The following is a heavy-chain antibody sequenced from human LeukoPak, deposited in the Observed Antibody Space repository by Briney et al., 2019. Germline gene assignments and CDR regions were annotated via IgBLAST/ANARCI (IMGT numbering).Heavy chain of an antibody. CDR3: ARADQYCSSTSCPTDY. D-gene: IGHD2-2*01. CDR1: GYTFTGYY. Sequence: GASVKVSCKASGYTFTGYYMHWVRQAPGQGLEWMGWINPNSGGTNYAQKFQGWVTMTRDTSISTAYMEPSRLRSDDTAVYYCARADQYCSSTSCPTDYWGQGTLVTVSS. J-gene: IGHJ4*02. V-gene: IGHV1-2*04. CDR2: INPNSGGT.